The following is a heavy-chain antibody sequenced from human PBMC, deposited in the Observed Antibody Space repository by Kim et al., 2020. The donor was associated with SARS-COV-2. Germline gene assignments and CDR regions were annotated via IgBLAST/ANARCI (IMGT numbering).Heavy chain of an antibody. CDR3: AKEAGYYGSGSWLDY. CDR1: GFTFSSYG. J-gene: IGHJ4*02. CDR2: IWYDGSNK. Sequence: GGSLRLSCAASGFTFSSYGMHWVRQAPGKGLEWVAVIWYDGSNKYYADSVKGRFTISRDNSKNTLYLQMNSLRAEDTAVYYCAKEAGYYGSGSWLDYWGQRTLVTVSS. D-gene: IGHD3-10*01. V-gene: IGHV3-33*06.